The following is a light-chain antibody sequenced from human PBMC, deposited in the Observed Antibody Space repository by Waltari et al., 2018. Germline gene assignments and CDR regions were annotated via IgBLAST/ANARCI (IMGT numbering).Light chain of an antibody. Sequence: QPALTQPASVSGSPGQSITISCSGSSTDFGANKYVSWYQQHPGRAPKVVIYDVTKRPSGVSVRFSGSKSDGAACLTVSGLQPEDEADYYCSSRTTSITWVFGGGTKLTVL. CDR2: DVT. CDR1: STDFGANKY. J-gene: IGLJ3*02. V-gene: IGLV2-14*03. CDR3: SSRTTSITWV.